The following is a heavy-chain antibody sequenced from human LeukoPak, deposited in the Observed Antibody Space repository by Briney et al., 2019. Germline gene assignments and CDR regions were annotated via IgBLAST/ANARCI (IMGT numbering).Heavy chain of an antibody. CDR2: ISPYSGNT. V-gene: IGHV1-18*01. J-gene: IGHJ4*02. D-gene: IGHD2/OR15-2a*01. CDR1: GYTFTSYG. Sequence: GASVKVSCKASGYTFTSYGISWVRQAPGQGLEWMGWISPYSGNTNYAQNLQDRVTMTADTSTSTAYMEVRGLTFDDTAIYYCARDTLPTPPDYWGQGTLVTVSS. CDR3: ARDTLPTPPDY.